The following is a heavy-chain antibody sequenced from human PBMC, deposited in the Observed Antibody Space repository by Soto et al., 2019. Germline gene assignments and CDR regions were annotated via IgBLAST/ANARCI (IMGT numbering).Heavy chain of an antibody. CDR2: MSASGDHT. V-gene: IGHV3-23*01. J-gene: IGHJ4*02. Sequence: PGGSLRLSCAASGFTFSTYGMSWVRQAPGKGLEWVSAMSASGDHTYYADSVRGRFTISRDNSKNKLYLQMDSLRVEDTALYYCASSGRYFAVDSWGQGTLVTVSS. D-gene: IGHD1-26*01. CDR3: ASSGRYFAVDS. CDR1: GFTFSTYG.